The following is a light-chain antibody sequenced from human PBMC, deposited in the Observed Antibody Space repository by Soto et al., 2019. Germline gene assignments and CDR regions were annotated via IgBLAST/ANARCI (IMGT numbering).Light chain of an antibody. CDR2: GVS. CDR1: SSDVGSNNR. J-gene: IGLJ1*01. CDR3: SSHTSSSTFV. Sequence: QSALTQPPSVSGSPGQSVSISCTGTSSDVGSNNRVSWYQQPPGTAPKLMIYGVSNRPSGVPVRFSGSKSGNTASLTISGLQAEDEADYYCSSHTSSSTFVFGTGTKLTVL. V-gene: IGLV2-18*02.